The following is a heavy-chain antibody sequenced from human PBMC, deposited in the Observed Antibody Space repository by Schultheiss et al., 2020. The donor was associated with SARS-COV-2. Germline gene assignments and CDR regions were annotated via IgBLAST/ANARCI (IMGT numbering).Heavy chain of an antibody. Sequence: GGSLRLSCAASGFTFSSYAMHWVRQAPGRGLEWVAVISYDGTNKYFADSVKGRFTISRDNSKNTLYLQMNSLRAEDTAVYYCARNLMVYATYYYYGMDVWGQGTTVTVSS. V-gene: IGHV3-30*07. D-gene: IGHD2-8*01. CDR1: GFTFSSYA. CDR2: ISYDGTNK. J-gene: IGHJ6*02. CDR3: ARNLMVYATYYYYGMDV.